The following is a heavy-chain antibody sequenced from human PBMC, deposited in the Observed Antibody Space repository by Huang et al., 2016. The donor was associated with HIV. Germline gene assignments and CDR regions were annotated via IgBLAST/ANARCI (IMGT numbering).Heavy chain of an antibody. J-gene: IGHJ5*02. D-gene: IGHD3-10*01. Sequence: QVHLQQWGAGLLKSAETLSLACAVYGGSLSGYYWRWLRQTPGKGLEWIGEINHLGSTYYNPSLKSRVSISMDGSKKQFSLKLRSISDADTAVYFCARDATKNPRGWFDPWGQGTLVTVSS. CDR3: ARDATKNPRGWFDP. V-gene: IGHV4-34*02. CDR2: INHLGST. CDR1: GGSLSGYY.